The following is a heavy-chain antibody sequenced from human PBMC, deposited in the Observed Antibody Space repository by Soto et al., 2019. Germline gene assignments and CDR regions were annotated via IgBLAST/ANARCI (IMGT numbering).Heavy chain of an antibody. D-gene: IGHD3-22*01. J-gene: IGHJ4*02. CDR1: GDSFSSYA. CDR2: IIPIFGTP. V-gene: IGHV1-69*01. CDR3: ATAGNYYDTSALAY. Sequence: QVQLVQSVAEVKKPGSSVKVSCKASGDSFSSYAISWVRQAPGHVLEWMGRIIPIFGTPNYAQRVEGRVTITADESTSTANMELSSLRSDDTAVYYCATAGNYYDTSALAYWGQGTLVTVSS.